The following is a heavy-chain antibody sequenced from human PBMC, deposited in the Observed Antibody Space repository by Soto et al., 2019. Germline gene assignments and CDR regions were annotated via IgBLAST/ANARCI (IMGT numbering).Heavy chain of an antibody. J-gene: IGHJ5*02. CDR3: ARVGVVPAAIRLRWFDP. CDR2: INHSGST. D-gene: IGHD2-2*01. CDR1: GGSFSGYY. Sequence: QVQLQQWGAGLLKPSETLSLTCAGYGGSFSGYYWSWIRQPPGKGLEWIGEINHSGSTNYNPSLKSRVTISGDRSQNRFSRKVGSANAADTAVYYCARVGVVPAAIRLRWFDPWAQGTLVTVSS. V-gene: IGHV4-34*01.